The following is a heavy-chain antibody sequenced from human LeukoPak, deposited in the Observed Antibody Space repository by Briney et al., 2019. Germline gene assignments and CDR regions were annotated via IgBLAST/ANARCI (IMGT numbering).Heavy chain of an antibody. CDR2: ISRDGSNK. CDR3: ARALLRGVIGYLDN. J-gene: IGHJ4*02. V-gene: IGHV3-30-3*01. CDR1: GFPFSNCG. Sequence: GGSLRLSCAASGFPFSNCGIHWVRQAPGKGLEWVAVISRDGSNKNYADSVKGRFTISRDNSKNTVYLQINSLRPEGTAVYHCARALLRGVIGYLDNWGQGTLVTVSS. D-gene: IGHD3-10*01.